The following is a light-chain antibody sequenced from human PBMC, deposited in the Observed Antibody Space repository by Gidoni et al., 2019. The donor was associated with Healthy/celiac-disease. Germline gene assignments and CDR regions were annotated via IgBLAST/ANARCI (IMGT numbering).Light chain of an antibody. J-gene: IGLJ1*01. V-gene: IGLV1-51*01. CDR3: GTWDSSLTVRV. CDR2: DNN. Sequence: QSVLTQPPSVSAAPGQKDTTSCSGISSNIGNNYVSWLQHLPGTAPKLLIYDNNKRPSGIPDRFSGSKSGTSATLGITGLQTGDEADYYCGTWDSSLTVRVFGTGTKVTVL. CDR1: SSNIGNNY.